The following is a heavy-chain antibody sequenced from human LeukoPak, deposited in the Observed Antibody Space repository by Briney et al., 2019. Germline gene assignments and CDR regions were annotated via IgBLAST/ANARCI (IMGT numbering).Heavy chain of an antibody. CDR3: ARGGYSSSSFYFDY. V-gene: IGHV4-61*08. CDR1: GGSISSGGYY. J-gene: IGHJ4*02. Sequence: SETLSLTCAVSGGSISSGGYYWSWIRQPPGTGLEWIGYIYYSGSTNYNPSLKSRVTISVDTSKNQFSLKLSSVTAADTAVYYCARGGYSSSSFYFDYWGQGTLVTVSS. CDR2: IYYSGST. D-gene: IGHD6-13*01.